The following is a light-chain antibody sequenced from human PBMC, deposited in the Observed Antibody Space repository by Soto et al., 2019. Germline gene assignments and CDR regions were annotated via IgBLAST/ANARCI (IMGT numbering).Light chain of an antibody. Sequence: QSVLTQPPSASGTPGQRVTISCSGSSSNIGSNYVYWYQQLPGTAPKLLIYSNNQRPSVVPDRFSGSKSGTSASLAISGLRSEDEAEYYCAAWDDSLSGRVFGGGTKVTVL. V-gene: IGLV1-47*02. CDR1: SSNIGSNY. CDR2: SNN. CDR3: AAWDDSLSGRV. J-gene: IGLJ3*02.